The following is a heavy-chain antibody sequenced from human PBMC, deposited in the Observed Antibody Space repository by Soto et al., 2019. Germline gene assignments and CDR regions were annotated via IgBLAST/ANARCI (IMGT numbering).Heavy chain of an antibody. CDR3: ARTTIFGVVIPTYYYYYGMDV. J-gene: IGHJ6*02. D-gene: IGHD3-3*01. V-gene: IGHV4-34*01. CDR2: INHSGST. Sequence: KQSQTLSLTCAVYGGSFSGYYWSWIRQPPGKGLEWIGEINHSGSTNYNPSLKSRVTISLDTSKNQFSLKLSSVTAADTAVYYCARTTIFGVVIPTYYYYYGMDVWGQGTTVTVSS. CDR1: GGSFSGYY.